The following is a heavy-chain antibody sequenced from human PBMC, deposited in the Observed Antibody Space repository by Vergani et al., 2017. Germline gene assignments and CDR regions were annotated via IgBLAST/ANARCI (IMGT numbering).Heavy chain of an antibody. CDR3: ARDNYYDSSGYLTLGY. J-gene: IGHJ4*02. V-gene: IGHV4-30-4*01. CDR2: IYYSGST. Sequence: QVQLQESGPGLVTPSQTLSLTCTVSGGSISSGDYYWSWIRQPPGKGLEWIGYIYYSGSTYYNPSLKSRVTISVDTSKNQFSLKLSSVTAADTAVYYCARDNYYDSSGYLTLGYWGQGTLVTVSS. CDR1: GGSISSGDYY. D-gene: IGHD3-22*01.